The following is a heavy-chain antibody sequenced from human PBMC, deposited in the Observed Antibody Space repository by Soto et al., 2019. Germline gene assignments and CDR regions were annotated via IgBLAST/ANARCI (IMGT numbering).Heavy chain of an antibody. V-gene: IGHV1-69*13. J-gene: IGHJ4*02. CDR2: IIPIFGTA. D-gene: IGHD5-12*01. Sequence: SVKVSCKASGGTFSSYAISWVRQAPGQGLEWMGGIIPIFGTANYAQKFQGRVTITADESTSTAYMELSSLRSEDTAVYYCARTGTLGYSGYDDFDFDYWGQGTLVTVSS. CDR3: ARTGTLGYSGYDDFDFDY. CDR1: GGTFSSYA.